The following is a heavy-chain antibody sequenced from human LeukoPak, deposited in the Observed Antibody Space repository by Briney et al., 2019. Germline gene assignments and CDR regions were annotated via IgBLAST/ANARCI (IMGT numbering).Heavy chain of an antibody. D-gene: IGHD3-10*01. V-gene: IGHV3-11*01. CDR3: ARDKYYSDSERSLRYDY. Sequence: NPGGSLRLSCAASGFTFSDYYMSWIRQAPGKGLEWISYINSAGTTTYNADSVEGRFSISRDNTQNLLYLQLNSLRVEDTAVYYCARDKYYSDSERSLRYDYWGQGTLVTVSS. CDR1: GFTFSDYY. J-gene: IGHJ4*02. CDR2: INSAGTTT.